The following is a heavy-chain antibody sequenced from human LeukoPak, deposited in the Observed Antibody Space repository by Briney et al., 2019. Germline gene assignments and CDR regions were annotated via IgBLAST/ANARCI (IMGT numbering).Heavy chain of an antibody. CDR3: ARGVVGATPNWFDP. CDR2: IYTSGST. CDR1: GGSISSSSHY. V-gene: IGHV4-39*07. D-gene: IGHD1-26*01. J-gene: IGHJ5*02. Sequence: SETLSLTCTVSGGSISSSSHYWGWIRQPPGKGLEWIGRIYTSGSTNYNPSLKSRVTISVDTSKNQFSLKLSSVTAADTAVYYCARGVVGATPNWFDPWGQGTLVTVSS.